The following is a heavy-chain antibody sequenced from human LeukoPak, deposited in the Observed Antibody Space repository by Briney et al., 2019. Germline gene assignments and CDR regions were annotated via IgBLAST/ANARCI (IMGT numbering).Heavy chain of an antibody. Sequence: GGSLRLSCAASGFTFSSYCMHWVRQAPGKGLEWVAVISYDGSNKYYADSVKGRFTISRDNSKNTLYLQMNSLRAEDTAVYYCAKDKAGDGDYWGQGTLVTVSS. CDR3: AKDKAGDGDY. CDR2: ISYDGSNK. D-gene: IGHD7-27*01. V-gene: IGHV3-30*18. J-gene: IGHJ4*02. CDR1: GFTFSSYC.